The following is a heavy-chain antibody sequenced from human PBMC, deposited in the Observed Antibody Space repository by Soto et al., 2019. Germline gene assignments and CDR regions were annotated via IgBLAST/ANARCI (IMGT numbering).Heavy chain of an antibody. CDR2: ISGYNGDI. CDR1: GYTFNRHG. Sequence: QVHLVQSGGEVKKPGASVKVSCKASGYTFNRHGITWVRQAPGQGLEWMGWISGYNGDINYEQKFQGRVTLSSDTLTSTVYLELKCLRFDDTAVYYCARVRIVGAREIDFWGQGPLVTVSS. J-gene: IGHJ4*02. CDR3: ARVRIVGAREIDF. V-gene: IGHV1-18*04. D-gene: IGHD1-26*01.